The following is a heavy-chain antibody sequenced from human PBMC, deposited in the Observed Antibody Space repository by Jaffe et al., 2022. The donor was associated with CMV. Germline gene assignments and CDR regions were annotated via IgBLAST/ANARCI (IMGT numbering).Heavy chain of an antibody. V-gene: IGHV3-23*04. D-gene: IGHD5-18*01. Sequence: EVQLVESGGGLVQPGGSLRLSCAASGFTFSSYAMSWVRQAPGKGLEWVSAISGSGGSTYYADSVKGRFTISRDNSKNTLYLQMNSLRAEDTAVYYCAKDRHGYSYGYDYFDYWGQGTLVTVSS. J-gene: IGHJ4*02. CDR2: ISGSGGST. CDR3: AKDRHGYSYGYDYFDY. CDR1: GFTFSSYA.